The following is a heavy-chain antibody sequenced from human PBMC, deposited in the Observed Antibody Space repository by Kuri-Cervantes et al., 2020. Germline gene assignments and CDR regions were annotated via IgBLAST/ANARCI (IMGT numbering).Heavy chain of an antibody. CDR1: GYTFTSYG. CDR2: ISAYNGST. J-gene: IGHJ4*02. D-gene: IGHD6-19*01. CDR3: ARCVGSGWYFNDY. V-gene: IGHV1-18*01. Sequence: ASVKVSCKASGYTFTSYGISWVRQAPGQGLEWMGWISAYNGSTSYAQKFQGRVTMTRDTSTSTVYMELSSLRSEDTAVYYCARCVGSGWYFNDYWGQGTLVTVSS.